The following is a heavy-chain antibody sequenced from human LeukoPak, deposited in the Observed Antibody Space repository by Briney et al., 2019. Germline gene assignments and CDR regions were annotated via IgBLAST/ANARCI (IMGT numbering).Heavy chain of an antibody. V-gene: IGHV1-18*04. CDR3: ARLGEGIYGSGSSSWYFDY. CDR1: GYTFTSYG. J-gene: IGHJ4*02. Sequence: GASVKVSCKASGYTFTSYGISWVRQAPGQGLEWMGWISAYNGNTNYVQKLQGRVTMTTDTSTSTAYMELRSLRSDDTAVYYCARLGEGIYGSGSSSWYFDYWGQGTLVTVSS. CDR2: ISAYNGNT. D-gene: IGHD3-10*01.